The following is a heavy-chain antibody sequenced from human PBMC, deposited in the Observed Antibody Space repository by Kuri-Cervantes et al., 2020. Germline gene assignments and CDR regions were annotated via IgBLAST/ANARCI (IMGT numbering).Heavy chain of an antibody. D-gene: IGHD3-22*01. V-gene: IGHV1-2*02. CDR1: GYTFTGYY. Sequence: SVKVSCKASGYTFTGYYMHWVRQAPGQGREWMGWINPNSCGTNYAQKFQGRVNMTRDTSINTAYMELSRLRSVDTAVYYCASGGHYYDPLVGDYWDQGTLVTVSS. J-gene: IGHJ4*02. CDR2: INPNSCGT. CDR3: ASGGHYYDPLVGDY.